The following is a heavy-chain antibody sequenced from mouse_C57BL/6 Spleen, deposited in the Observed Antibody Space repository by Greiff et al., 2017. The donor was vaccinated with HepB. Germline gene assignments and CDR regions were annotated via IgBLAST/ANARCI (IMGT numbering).Heavy chain of an antibody. CDR1: GYTFTEYT. Sequence: QVQLQQSGAELVKPGASVKLSCKASGYTFTEYTIHWVKQRSGQGLEWIGWFYPGSGSIKYNEKFKDKATLTADKSSSTVYMELSRLTSEDSAVYVCARHEGGSSGYVAWFAYWGQGTLVTVSA. V-gene: IGHV1-62-2*01. D-gene: IGHD3-2*02. CDR2: FYPGSGSI. J-gene: IGHJ3*01. CDR3: ARHEGGSSGYVAWFAY.